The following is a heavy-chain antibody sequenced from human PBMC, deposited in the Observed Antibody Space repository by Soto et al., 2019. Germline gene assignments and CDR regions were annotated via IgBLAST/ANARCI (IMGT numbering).Heavy chain of an antibody. CDR3: ARGGPNIAAAGPDYYYYGMDV. D-gene: IGHD6-13*01. CDR2: ISYDGSNK. V-gene: IGHV3-30-3*01. J-gene: IGHJ6*02. Sequence: QVQLVESGGGVVQPGRSLRLSCAASGFTFSSYAMHWVRQAPGKGLEWVAVISYDGSNKYYADSVKGRFTSSRDNSKNTLYLQMNRLRAEDTAVYYCARGGPNIAAAGPDYYYYGMDVWGQGTTVTVSS. CDR1: GFTFSSYA.